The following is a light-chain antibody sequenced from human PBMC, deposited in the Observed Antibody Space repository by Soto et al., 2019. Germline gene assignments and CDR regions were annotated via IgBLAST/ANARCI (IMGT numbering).Light chain of an antibody. CDR3: QQRSNWPPAIT. Sequence: EVLLTQSPATLSLSPGETATLFCRASQSVTTYLAWYQQKPGQPPRLLIYDASNRATGIPARFSGSGSGTDFTLTLSSLEPEDFAVYYCQQRSNWPPAITVDQGTRLEIK. J-gene: IGKJ5*01. CDR1: QSVTTY. CDR2: DAS. V-gene: IGKV3-11*01.